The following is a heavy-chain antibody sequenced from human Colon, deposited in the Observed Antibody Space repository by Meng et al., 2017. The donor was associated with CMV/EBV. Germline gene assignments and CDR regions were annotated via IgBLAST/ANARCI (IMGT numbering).Heavy chain of an antibody. V-gene: IGHV3-43D*03. J-gene: IGHJ6*02. Sequence: GGSLRLSCAVSGFIFDDHAMHWVRQVPGKGLESVAVISWDGSSIYYEESVKGRFTISRDNRKNSLSLEMKSLTVEDTAWYYCARTRGSRVYDSLDVWGQGTTVTVSS. D-gene: IGHD6-6*01. CDR2: ISWDGSSI. CDR1: GFIFDDHA. CDR3: ARTRGSRVYDSLDV.